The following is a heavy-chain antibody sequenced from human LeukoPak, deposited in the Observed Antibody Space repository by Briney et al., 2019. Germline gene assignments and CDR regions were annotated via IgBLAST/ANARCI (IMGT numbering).Heavy chain of an antibody. CDR2: IYYTGTT. CDR3: ARSGSRYGADAFDI. Sequence: SETLSLTCTVSGGSISGYYWSWIRLPPGKGLEWIAYIYYTGTTNYNPSLKRRVTASVDTSKNHFSLKLSSVTAADTVVYYCARSGSRYGADAFDIWGRGTMVTVSS. J-gene: IGHJ3*02. CDR1: GGSISGYY. D-gene: IGHD5-18*01. V-gene: IGHV4-59*08.